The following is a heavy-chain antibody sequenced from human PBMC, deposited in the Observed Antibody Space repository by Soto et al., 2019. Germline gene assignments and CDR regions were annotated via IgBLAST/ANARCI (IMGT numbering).Heavy chain of an antibody. V-gene: IGHV1-69*12. CDR3: ASGIQLWLRRINNGYSG. CDR2: IIPMLGTA. D-gene: IGHD5-18*01. J-gene: IGHJ4*02. Sequence: QVQLVQSGAEVKKPESSVEVSRKAPGGTFSTYAISLVRQAPGQGLEWMGVIIPMLGTANYAQRFQDRVTITADESTNTVYMELSSLRSEDTAVYFCASGIQLWLRRINNGYSGWGQGTLVTVSS. CDR1: GGTFSTYA.